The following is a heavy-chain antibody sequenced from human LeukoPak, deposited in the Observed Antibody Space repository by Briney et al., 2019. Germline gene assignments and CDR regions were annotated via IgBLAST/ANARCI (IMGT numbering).Heavy chain of an antibody. J-gene: IGHJ6*02. V-gene: IGHV3-23*01. CDR3: YYHGMDV. CDR2: ISGSGDST. Sequence: GGSLRLSCVASGFAFSNYAMSWVRQAPGKGLEWVSGISGSGDSTYYADSVKGRFTISRDNSKNTLYLQMNSLRAEDTAVYFDYYHGMDVWGQGTTVTVSS. CDR1: GFAFSNYA.